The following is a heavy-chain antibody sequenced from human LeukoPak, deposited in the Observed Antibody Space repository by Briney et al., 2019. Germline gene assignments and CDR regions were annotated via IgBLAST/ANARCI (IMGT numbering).Heavy chain of an antibody. D-gene: IGHD3-9*01. CDR2: ISGSGGST. J-gene: IGHJ4*02. V-gene: IGHV3-23*01. Sequence: PGGTLRLSCAASGFTFSSYGMSWVRQAPGKGLEWVSGISGSGGSTYYADSVKGRFTISRDNSKNTLYLQMNSLRAEGTAVYYCAKDYHDILTGYHIEVGYWGQGTLVAVSS. CDR3: AKDYHDILTGYHIEVGY. CDR1: GFTFSSYG.